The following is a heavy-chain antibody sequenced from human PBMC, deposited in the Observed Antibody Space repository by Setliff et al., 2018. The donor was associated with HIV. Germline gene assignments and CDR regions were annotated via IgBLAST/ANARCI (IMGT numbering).Heavy chain of an antibody. CDR2: IYKAGKT. V-gene: IGHV3-53*01. Sequence: GGSLRLSCEASGFRVTDTYMAWVRQAPGKGLEWVTLIYKAGKTYYADFVKGRFTIARDDNKNTVSLQMTNLEPGDTAMYYCAKGGYGGAYYVAGYWGQGTKVTVSS. D-gene: IGHD5-18*01. CDR3: AKGGYGGAYYVAGY. J-gene: IGHJ4*02. CDR1: GFRVTDTY.